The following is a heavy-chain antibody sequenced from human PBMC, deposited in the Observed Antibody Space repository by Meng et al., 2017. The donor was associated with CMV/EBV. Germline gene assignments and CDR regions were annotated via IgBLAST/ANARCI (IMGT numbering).Heavy chain of an antibody. V-gene: IGHV4-30-4*08. D-gene: IGHD3-3*01. CDR3: ARGISFNFGVVTLYYYYGMDV. J-gene: IGHJ6*02. CDR1: GGSISSGDYY. CDR2: IYYSGST. Sequence: SETLSLTCTVSGGSISSGDYYWSWIRQPPGKGLEWIGYIYYSGSTYYNPSLKSRVTISVDTSKNQFSLKLSSVTAADTAVCYCARGISFNFGVVTLYYYYGMDVWGQGTTVTVSS.